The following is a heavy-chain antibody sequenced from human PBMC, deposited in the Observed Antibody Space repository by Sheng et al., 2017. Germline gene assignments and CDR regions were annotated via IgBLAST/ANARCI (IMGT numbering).Heavy chain of an antibody. CDR1: GYSISSGYY. D-gene: IGHD1-1*01. CDR3: ARDLENVFDY. Sequence: QVQLQESGPGLVKPSETLSLTCAVSGYSISSGYYWGWIRQPPGKGLEWIGSIYHSGSTYYNPSLKSRVTISVDTSKNQFSLKLSSVTAADTAVYYCARDLENVFDYWGQGTLVTVSS. J-gene: IGHJ4*02. V-gene: IGHV4-38-2*02. CDR2: IYHSGST.